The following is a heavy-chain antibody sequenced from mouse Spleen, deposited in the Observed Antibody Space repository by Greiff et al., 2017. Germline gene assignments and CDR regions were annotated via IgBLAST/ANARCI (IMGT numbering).Heavy chain of an antibody. J-gene: IGHJ1*03. Sequence: EVKLVESGGGLVKPGGSLKLSCAASGFTFSSYAMSWVRQTPEKRLEWVATISDGGSYTYYPDNVKGRFTISRDNAKNNLYLQMSHLKSEDTAMYYCAREGYYGSSYGYFDVWGTGTTVTVSS. V-gene: IGHV5-4*01. CDR2: ISDGGSYT. CDR3: AREGYYGSSYGYFDV. D-gene: IGHD1-1*01. CDR1: GFTFSSYA.